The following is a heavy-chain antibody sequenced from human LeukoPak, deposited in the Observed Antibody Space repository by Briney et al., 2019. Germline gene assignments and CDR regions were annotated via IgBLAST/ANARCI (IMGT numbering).Heavy chain of an antibody. J-gene: IGHJ4*02. V-gene: IGHV4-31*03. Sequence: SETLSLTCTVSGGSISSGGYYWSWIRQHPGKGLEWIGYIYYSGSTPYNPSLKSRVTIFVDTSKNQVSLRLSSVTAADTAVYYCARGPVTTQTFDYWGQGTLVTVSS. CDR2: IYYSGST. D-gene: IGHD4-17*01. CDR1: GGSISSGGYY. CDR3: ARGPVTTQTFDY.